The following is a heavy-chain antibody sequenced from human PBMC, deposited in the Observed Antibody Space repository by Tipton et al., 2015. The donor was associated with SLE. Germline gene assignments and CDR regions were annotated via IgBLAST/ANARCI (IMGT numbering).Heavy chain of an antibody. CDR2: VHSSGST. CDR1: GGSISSHY. D-gene: IGHD5-12*01. V-gene: IGHV4-59*11. CDR3: ATSGYDFLSWFDP. J-gene: IGHJ5*02. Sequence: TLSLTCTVSGGSISSHYWSWIRQPPGKRLEWIGHVHSSGSTFYNPSLKSRVTISMDTSKNQVSLRMTSVTAADTAVYYCATSGYDFLSWFDPWGQGTPVAFSS.